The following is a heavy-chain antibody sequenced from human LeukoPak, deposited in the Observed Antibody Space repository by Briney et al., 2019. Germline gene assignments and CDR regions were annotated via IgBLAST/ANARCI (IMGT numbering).Heavy chain of an antibody. J-gene: IGHJ6*02. CDR3: ARLVVPAGRFYGMDV. D-gene: IGHD2-21*01. V-gene: IGHV4-30-2*01. Sequence: PSETLSLTCAVSGGSISSGGYSWSWIRQPPGEGLEWIVYIYHSGSTYYNPSLKSRVTISVDRSKNQFSLKLSSVTAADTAVYYSARLVVPAGRFYGMDVWGQGTTVTVS. CDR1: GGSISSGGYS. CDR2: IYHSGST.